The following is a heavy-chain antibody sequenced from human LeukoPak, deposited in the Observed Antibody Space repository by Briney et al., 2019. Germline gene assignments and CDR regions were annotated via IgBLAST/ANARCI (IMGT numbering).Heavy chain of an antibody. CDR3: ARMGYTGYERAYYFDY. Sequence: PGGSLRLSCSASGFTFSRYAMHWVRQAPGKGLEWVAIISYDGSNEYYADSVKGRFTISRDNSKNMLYLQMNSLRAEDTAVYYCARMGYTGYERAYYFDYWGQGTLVTVSS. CDR1: GFTFSRYA. CDR2: ISYDGSNE. D-gene: IGHD5-12*01. J-gene: IGHJ4*02. V-gene: IGHV3-30-3*01.